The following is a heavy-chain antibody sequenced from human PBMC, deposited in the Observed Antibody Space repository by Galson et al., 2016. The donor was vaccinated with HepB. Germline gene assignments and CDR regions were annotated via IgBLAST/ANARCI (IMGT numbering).Heavy chain of an antibody. J-gene: IGHJ6*04. CDR3: ARALINWDYAGYFYYNMDV. CDR2: TYYRSKWYN. CDR1: GDSVSSNSAA. Sequence: CAISGDSVSSNSAAWNWIRQSPSRGLEWLGRTYYRSKWYNDYAVSVRSRITINPDTSKNQFSLQLNSVTPEDTAVYYCARALINWDYAGYFYYNMDVWGKGPTVTVSS. D-gene: IGHD3-10*01. V-gene: IGHV6-1*01.